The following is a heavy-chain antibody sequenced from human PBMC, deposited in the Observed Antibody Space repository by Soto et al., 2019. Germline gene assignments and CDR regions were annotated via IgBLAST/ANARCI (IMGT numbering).Heavy chain of an antibody. Sequence: EVQLVESGGDLVPPGGSLRLSCAASGFSFASSWMTWVRQAPGKGLEWVANIKKDGSKINYLDSVRGRFTVSRDNAKNSLYLAMNSLRAEDTALYYCARDVSPGSSSLYLDAFDIWGQGTMVTVSS. CDR1: GFSFASSW. CDR3: ARDVSPGSSSLYLDAFDI. D-gene: IGHD6-13*01. J-gene: IGHJ3*02. CDR2: IKKDGSKI. V-gene: IGHV3-7*05.